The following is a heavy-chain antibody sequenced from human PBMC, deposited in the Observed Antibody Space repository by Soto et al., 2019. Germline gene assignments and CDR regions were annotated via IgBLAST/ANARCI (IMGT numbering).Heavy chain of an antibody. CDR1: GFTFSNYG. CDR2: IWFDGSRR. J-gene: IGHJ4*02. V-gene: IGHV3-33*01. Sequence: GGSLRLSCVASGFTFSNYGMHWVRQAPGKGLEWVAVIWFDGSRRYFADSVKGRFTISRDNSKNTLYLQMNSLRAEDTAVYYCAREIYDDYDSSGFDHWGQGTLVTVSS. CDR3: AREIYDDYDSSGFDH. D-gene: IGHD3-22*01.